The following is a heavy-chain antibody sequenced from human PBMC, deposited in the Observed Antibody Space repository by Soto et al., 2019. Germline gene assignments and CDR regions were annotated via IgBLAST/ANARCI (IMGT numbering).Heavy chain of an antibody. CDR3: ASCGYYDSSTGGMDV. D-gene: IGHD3-22*01. J-gene: IGHJ6*02. CDR2: ISSSSSYI. CDR1: GFTFSSYS. Sequence: GGSLRLSCAASGFTFSSYSMNWVRQAPGKGLEWVSSISSSSSYIYYADSVKGRFTISRDNAKNSLYLQMNSLRAEDTAVYYCASCGYYDSSTGGMDVWGQGTTVTVSS. V-gene: IGHV3-21*01.